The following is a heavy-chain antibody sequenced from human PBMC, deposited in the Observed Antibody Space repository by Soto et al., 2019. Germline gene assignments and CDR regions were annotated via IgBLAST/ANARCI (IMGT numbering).Heavy chain of an antibody. V-gene: IGHV4-59*01. CDR1: GGSINSYF. J-gene: IGHJ5*02. CDR2: IYYNGST. D-gene: IGHD2-8*01. Sequence: QVQLQESGPGLVKPSETLSLTCTVSGGSINSYFWSWIRQPPGTGLEWIWYIYYNGSTNYNPSLKRRVAMSVDTSKNQFALKLSSVTPADTAVYYCAKTRRMVGGHQAPPRLDPWGQGTLVTFSS. CDR3: AKTRRMVGGHQAPPRLDP.